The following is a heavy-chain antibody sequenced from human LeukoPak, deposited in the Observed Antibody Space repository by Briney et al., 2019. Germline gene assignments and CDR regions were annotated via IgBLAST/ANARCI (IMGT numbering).Heavy chain of an antibody. J-gene: IGHJ4*02. CDR3: ARDRLGDYDHSGYYDK. V-gene: IGHV3-11*01. CDR1: GFTFSDYY. Sequence: GGSLRLSCAASGFTFSDYYMSWIRQAPGKGLEWVSYIFDSGRTIYYADSVKGRFTISRDNAKNSVYPQMNNLRAEDTAVYYCARDRLGDYDHSGYYDKWGQGTLVTAPS. D-gene: IGHD3-22*01. CDR2: IFDSGRTI.